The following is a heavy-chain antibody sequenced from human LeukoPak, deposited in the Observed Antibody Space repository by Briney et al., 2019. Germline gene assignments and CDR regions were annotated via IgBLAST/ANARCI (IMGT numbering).Heavy chain of an antibody. J-gene: IGHJ6*02. Sequence: SETLSLTCAVYGGSFSGYYWSWIRQPPGKGLEWIGEINHSGSTNYNPSLKSRVTISVDTSKNQFSLQLSSVTAADTAVYYCARALGVLNYGMDVWGQGTTVTVSS. V-gene: IGHV4-34*01. CDR3: ARALGVLNYGMDV. D-gene: IGHD3-3*01. CDR1: GGSFSGYY. CDR2: INHSGST.